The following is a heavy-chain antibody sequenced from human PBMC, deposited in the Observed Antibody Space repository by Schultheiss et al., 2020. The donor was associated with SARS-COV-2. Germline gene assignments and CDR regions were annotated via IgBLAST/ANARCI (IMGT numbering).Heavy chain of an antibody. D-gene: IGHD6-13*01. V-gene: IGHV1-2*04. Sequence: ASVKVSCKASGYTFTGYYMHWVRQAPGQGLEWMGWINPNSGGTNYAQKFQGWVTMTRDTSISTAYMELSRLRSDDTAVYYCARAQIAAAGPYDAFDIWGQGTMVTVS. CDR2: INPNSGGT. J-gene: IGHJ3*02. CDR3: ARAQIAAAGPYDAFDI. CDR1: GYTFTGYY.